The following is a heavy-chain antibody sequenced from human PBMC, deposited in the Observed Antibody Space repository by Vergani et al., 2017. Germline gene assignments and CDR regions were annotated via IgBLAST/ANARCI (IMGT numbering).Heavy chain of an antibody. Sequence: EVHFLESGGGQVEAGGSLRLSCVASGFTFSNSAISLVRQTSGKGLEWVSAISGHGDRTYYADSVKGRFTISRDNSKNTVYLQMNSLKAEDRATYYCAREERSNTSPFVGDWGQGTLVIV. J-gene: IGHJ4*02. V-gene: IGHV3-23*01. CDR3: AREERSNTSPFVGD. CDR1: GFTFSNSA. D-gene: IGHD2/OR15-2a*01. CDR2: ISGHGDRT.